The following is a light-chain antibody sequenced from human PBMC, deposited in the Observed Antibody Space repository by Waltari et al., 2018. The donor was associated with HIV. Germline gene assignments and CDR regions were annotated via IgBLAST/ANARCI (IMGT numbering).Light chain of an antibody. CDR1: QSVWSRSNNENY. V-gene: IGKV4-1*01. J-gene: IGKJ1*01. Sequence: DLVIHQSSASLAVSVGERATINCKSSQSVWSRSNNENYLAWYQQKPGQPPKLLIYWASTRDSGVPDRFSGSGSGTDFSLTISSLQAEDVAVYYCQKYYSSPRTFGQGTKVEIK. CDR3: QKYYSSPRT. CDR2: WAS.